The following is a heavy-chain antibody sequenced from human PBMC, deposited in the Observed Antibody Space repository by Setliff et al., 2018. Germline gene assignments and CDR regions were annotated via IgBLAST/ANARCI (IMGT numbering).Heavy chain of an antibody. CDR3: ARGGGRIRQLGATGVHTFDI. V-gene: IGHV4-34*01. CDR2: INQSGST. CDR1: GGSFGDYY. J-gene: IGHJ3*02. D-gene: IGHD1-1*01. Sequence: PSETLSLTCDVFGGSFGDYYWSWIRQPPGKGLEWIGEINQSGSTNYNPSLQSRVTISVDTAKKQFSLKLNSVTAADTAIYYCARGGGRIRQLGATGVHTFDIWGQGTMVTVSS.